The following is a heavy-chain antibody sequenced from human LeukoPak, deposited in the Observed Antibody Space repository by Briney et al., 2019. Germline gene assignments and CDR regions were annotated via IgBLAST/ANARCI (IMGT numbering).Heavy chain of an antibody. J-gene: IGHJ1*01. CDR3: VRDLSTVTTAYLHH. CDR2: ISSSSRHI. V-gene: IGHV3-21*04. D-gene: IGHD4-17*01. CDR1: GFTFSSYS. Sequence: PGGSLRLSCAASGFTFSSYSMNWVRQAPGKGLEWGSSISSSSRHIYYADSVKGRFTILRDDAKNSLFLQMDSLRVEDTAMYYCVRDLSTVTTAYLHHWGQGTLLTVSS.